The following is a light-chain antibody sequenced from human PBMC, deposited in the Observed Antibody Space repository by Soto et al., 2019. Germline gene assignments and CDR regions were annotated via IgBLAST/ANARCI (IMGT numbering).Light chain of an antibody. J-gene: IGKJ4*01. CDR1: QSLLSGGNNC. V-gene: IGKV2-28*01. CDR3: MQTLQTPLT. CDR2: LGS. Sequence: DIVMTQSPLSLSVTPGEPASISCRSSQSLLSGGNNCLAWYLQKPGQSPQLLIYLGSSRASGVPDRFSGSGSGTDFTLKISRVEAEDVGIYYCMQTLQTPLTFGGGTKVEIK.